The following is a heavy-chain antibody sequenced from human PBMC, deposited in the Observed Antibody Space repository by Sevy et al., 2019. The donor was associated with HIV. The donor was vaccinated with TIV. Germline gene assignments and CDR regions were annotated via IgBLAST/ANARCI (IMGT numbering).Heavy chain of an antibody. Sequence: SETLSLTCTVSGGSISSYYWSWIRQPPGKGLEWIGYIYYSGSTNYNPSLKSRVTISVDTSKNQFSLKLSSVTAADTAVYYCARESRDGCKNDEYYFDYWGQRTLVTVSS. CDR1: GGSISSYY. D-gene: IGHD1-1*01. J-gene: IGHJ4*02. CDR2: IYYSGST. V-gene: IGHV4-59*13. CDR3: ARESRDGCKNDEYYFDY.